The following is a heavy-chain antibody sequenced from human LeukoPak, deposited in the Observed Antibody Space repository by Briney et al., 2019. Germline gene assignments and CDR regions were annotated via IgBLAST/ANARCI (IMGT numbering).Heavy chain of an antibody. V-gene: IGHV1-2*02. D-gene: IGHD3-22*01. CDR2: INPNSGGT. CDR1: GYTFTGYY. Sequence: ASVKVSCKASGYTFTGYYMHWVRQAPGQGLEWMGWINPNSGGTNYAQKFQGRVTITADKSTSTAYMELSSLRSEDTAVYYCARGRHYYDSSGYLGGYYFDYWGQGTLVTVSS. J-gene: IGHJ4*02. CDR3: ARGRHYYDSSGYLGGYYFDY.